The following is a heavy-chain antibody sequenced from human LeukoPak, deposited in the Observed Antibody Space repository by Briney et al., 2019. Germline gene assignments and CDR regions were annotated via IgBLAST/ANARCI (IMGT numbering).Heavy chain of an antibody. D-gene: IGHD3-22*01. J-gene: IGHJ4*02. CDR3: ASWYAGYYDSSGFDY. V-gene: IGHV3-30*01. CDR1: GFTFSSYA. CDR2: ISYDGSNK. Sequence: PGGSLRLSCAASGFTFSSYAMHWVRQAPGKGLEWVAVISYDGSNKYYAESVKGRFTISRDNSKNTLYLQMNSLRAEDTAVYYCASWYAGYYDSSGFDYWGQGTLVTVSS.